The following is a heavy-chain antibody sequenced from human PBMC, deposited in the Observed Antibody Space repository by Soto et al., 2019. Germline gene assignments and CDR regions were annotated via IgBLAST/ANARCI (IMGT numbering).Heavy chain of an antibody. D-gene: IGHD1-1*01. J-gene: IGHJ3*02. CDR3: AALGTGVGRDAFDI. V-gene: IGHV1-24*01. Sequence: ASVKVSCKVSGYTLTELSMHWVRQAPGKGLEWMGGFDPEDGETIYAQKFQGRVTMTEDTSTDTAYMELSSLRSEDTAVYYWAALGTGVGRDAFDIWGQGTMVTVAS. CDR2: FDPEDGET. CDR1: GYTLTELS.